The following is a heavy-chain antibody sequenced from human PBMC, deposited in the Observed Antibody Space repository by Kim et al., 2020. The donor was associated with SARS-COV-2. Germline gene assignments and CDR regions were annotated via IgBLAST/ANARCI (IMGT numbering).Heavy chain of an antibody. V-gene: IGHV4-39*01. Sequence: KGRVTISVDTSKNQLPLQLSSVTAADTAVYYCARQQHIVVVTAIRFWFDPWGQGTLVTVSS. D-gene: IGHD2-21*02. CDR3: ARQQHIVVVTAIRFWFDP. J-gene: IGHJ5*02.